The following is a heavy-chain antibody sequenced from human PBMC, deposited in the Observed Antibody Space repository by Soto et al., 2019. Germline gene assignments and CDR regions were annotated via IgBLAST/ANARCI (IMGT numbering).Heavy chain of an antibody. CDR1: GGSISSYY. CDR3: ARRDYSTGSFDY. V-gene: IGHV4-59*08. D-gene: IGHD2-21*01. J-gene: IGHJ4*02. Sequence: SETLSLTCTVSGGSISSYYGGWFRQPPGKGLEWIGYIYYSGSTNYNPSLKSRVTISVDTSKKQFSLKLSSVTAADTAVYYCARRDYSTGSFDYWGQGTLVTVSS. CDR2: IYYSGST.